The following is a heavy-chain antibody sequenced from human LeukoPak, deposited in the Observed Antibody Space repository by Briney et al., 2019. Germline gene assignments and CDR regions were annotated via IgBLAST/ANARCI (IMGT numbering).Heavy chain of an antibody. D-gene: IGHD2-8*02. J-gene: IGHJ5*02. V-gene: IGHV5-51*01. CDR2: IYPGDSDT. CDR1: GYSFTSYW. Sequence: GESLKISCKGSGYSFTSYWIGWVRQMPGKGLEWMGIIYPGDSDTRYSPSFQGQVTISADKSISTAYLQWSSLKASDTAMYYCARLPVRGYPHSLVYWFDPWGQGTLVTVSS. CDR3: ARLPVRGYPHSLVYWFDP.